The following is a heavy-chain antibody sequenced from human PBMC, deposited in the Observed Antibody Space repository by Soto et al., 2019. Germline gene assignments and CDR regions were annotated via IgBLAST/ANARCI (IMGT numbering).Heavy chain of an antibody. CDR1: GGSIVSHD. CDR2: LHFRGYT. D-gene: IGHD3-16*01. Sequence: PWETLSLTCTVSGGSIVSHDCTWVRQSPGKGLEWIVHLHFRGYTNYNPSLQSRVTISSDRSTNQVSLTLTSVTAADKAIYYCATYWGTESHTFCSDLWGPGHQVTVSS. J-gene: IGHJ4*02. V-gene: IGHV4-59*11. CDR3: ATYWGTESHTFCSDL.